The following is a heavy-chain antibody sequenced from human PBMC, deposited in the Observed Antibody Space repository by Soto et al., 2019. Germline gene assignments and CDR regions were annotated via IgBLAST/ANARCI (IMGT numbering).Heavy chain of an antibody. J-gene: IGHJ3*02. V-gene: IGHV1-2*04. CDR3: ATTRGPIYDSSCYDAFDI. Sequence: QVQLVQSGAEVKKPGASVKVSCKASGYTFIGYYMHWVRQAPGQGLEWMGWINPNSGGTNYAQKFQGWVTMTRDTSISTAYMELSRLRSDDTAVYYCATTRGPIYDSSCYDAFDIWGQGTMVTVSS. CDR2: INPNSGGT. CDR1: GYTFIGYY. D-gene: IGHD3-22*01.